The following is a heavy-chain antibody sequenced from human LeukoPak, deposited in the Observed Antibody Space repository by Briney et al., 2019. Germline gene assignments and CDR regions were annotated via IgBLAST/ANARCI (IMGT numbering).Heavy chain of an antibody. CDR3: ARYCSSTSCYFFDS. V-gene: IGHV4-4*07. D-gene: IGHD2-2*01. CDR2: IYTSGTT. J-gene: IGHJ4*02. Sequence: PSETLSLTCTVSGGSINNYYWTWIRQPAGKGLEWIGRIYTSGTTNYNPSLKSRVTMSVDTSKNQFSLKLSSVTAADTAVYYCARYCSSTSCYFFDSWGQGTLVTVSS. CDR1: GGSINNYY.